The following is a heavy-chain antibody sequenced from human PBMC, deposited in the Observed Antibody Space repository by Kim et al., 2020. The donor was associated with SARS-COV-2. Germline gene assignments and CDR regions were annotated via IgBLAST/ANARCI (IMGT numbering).Heavy chain of an antibody. J-gene: IGHJ4*02. V-gene: IGHV3-21*01. Sequence: YYADSGKGRFTNSRDNAKNSLYLQMNSLRAEDTAVYYCAGLRFLESYFDYWGQGTLVTVSS. CDR3: AGLRFLESYFDY. D-gene: IGHD3-3*01.